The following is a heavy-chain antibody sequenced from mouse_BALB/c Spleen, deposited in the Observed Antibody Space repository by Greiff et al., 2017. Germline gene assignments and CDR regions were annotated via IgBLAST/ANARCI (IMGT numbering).Heavy chain of an antibody. CDR2: IRNKANGYTT. Sequence: EVKLQESGGGLVQPGGSLRLSCATSGFTFTDYYMSWVRQPPGKALEWLGFIRNKANGYTTEYSASVKGRFTISRDNSQSILYLQMNTLRAEDSATYYCARDYYGSSIDYWGQGTTLTVSS. D-gene: IGHD1-1*01. CDR1: GFTFTDYY. CDR3: ARDYYGSSIDY. J-gene: IGHJ2*01. V-gene: IGHV7-3*02.